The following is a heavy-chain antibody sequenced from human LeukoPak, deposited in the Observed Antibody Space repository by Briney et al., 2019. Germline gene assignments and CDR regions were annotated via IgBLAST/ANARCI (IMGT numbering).Heavy chain of an antibody. CDR3: ARDEVGVVVPAAIPGTGDY. J-gene: IGHJ4*02. V-gene: IGHV3-21*01. CDR1: GFTFSSYS. D-gene: IGHD2-2*02. CDR2: ISSSSSYI. Sequence: GGSLRLSCAASGFTFSSYSMNWVRQAPGKGLEWVSSISSSSSYIYYADSVKGRFTISRDNAKNLLYLQMNSLRAEDTAVYYCARDEVGVVVPAAIPGTGDYWGQGTLVTVSS.